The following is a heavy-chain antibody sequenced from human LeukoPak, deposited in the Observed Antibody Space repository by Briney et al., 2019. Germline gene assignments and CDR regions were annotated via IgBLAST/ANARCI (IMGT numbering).Heavy chain of an antibody. V-gene: IGHV5-51*01. J-gene: IGHJ4*02. CDR2: IYPGDSDT. Sequence: GESLKISCQGSGYSFTSYWIGWVRQMPGKGLEWMGIIYPGDSDTKYSPSFQGQVTISVDKSITTAYLQWSSLKASDTAMYYCARHVPIAGPGYFDYWGQGTLVTVSS. CDR3: ARHVPIAGPGYFDY. D-gene: IGHD6-19*01. CDR1: GYSFTSYW.